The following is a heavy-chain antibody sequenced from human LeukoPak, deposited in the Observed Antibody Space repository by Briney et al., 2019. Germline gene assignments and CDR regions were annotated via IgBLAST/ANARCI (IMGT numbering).Heavy chain of an antibody. D-gene: IGHD5-12*01. CDR1: GGSISSYY. CDR3: VRRYSGYGNAFDI. Sequence: SETLSLTCTVSGGSISSYYWSWIRQPPGKGLEWIGYIYSSGSTNYSPSLKSRVTISVDTSKNRFSLKLYSVTAADTAVYYCVRRYSGYGNAFDIWGQGTMVTVSS. J-gene: IGHJ3*02. V-gene: IGHV4-59*08. CDR2: IYSSGST.